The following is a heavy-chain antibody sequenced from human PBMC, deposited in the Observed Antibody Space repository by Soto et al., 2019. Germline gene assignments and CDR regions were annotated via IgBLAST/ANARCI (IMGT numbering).Heavy chain of an antibody. D-gene: IGHD5-18*01. CDR1: DGSISSGGYS. J-gene: IGHJ4*02. CDR2: INHSGST. CDR3: ARASNKRGYSSGPDY. Sequence: SETLSLTCAVSDGSISSGGYSWSWIRQPPGKGLEWIGEINHSGSTNCNPSLKSRVTISVDTSKNQFSLKLSSVTAAGTAVYYCARASNKRGYSSGPDYWGQGTLVTVSS. V-gene: IGHV4-30-2*01.